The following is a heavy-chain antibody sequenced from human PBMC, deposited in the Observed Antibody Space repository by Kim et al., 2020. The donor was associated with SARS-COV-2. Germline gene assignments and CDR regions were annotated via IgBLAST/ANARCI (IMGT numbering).Heavy chain of an antibody. Sequence: GGSLRLSCAASGFTFINYAMTWVRQAPGKGLEWVSGISGSGGSTYYADSVKGRFTMSRDNSKNTLYLQMNSLRDEDTAVYYCAKSYGEYYYYYGLDVRGQGTTVSVSS. D-gene: IGHD5-18*01. CDR3: AKSYGEYYYYYGLDV. V-gene: IGHV3-23*01. CDR2: ISGSGGST. CDR1: GFTFINYA. J-gene: IGHJ6*02.